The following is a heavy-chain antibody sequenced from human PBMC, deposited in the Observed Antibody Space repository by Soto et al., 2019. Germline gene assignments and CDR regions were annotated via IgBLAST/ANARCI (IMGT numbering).Heavy chain of an antibody. D-gene: IGHD3-10*01. V-gene: IGHV4-38-2*02. J-gene: IGHJ6*02. CDR3: ARDLGHTSGGMDV. CDR2: IYHSGST. CDR1: GYSISSGYY. Sequence: PSETLSLTCAVSGYSISSGYYWGWIRQPPGKGLEWIGSIYHSGSTHYSPSLRSRVTISADTSKNQFSLRLSSVTAADTAVYYCARDLGHTSGGMDVWGQGTTVTV.